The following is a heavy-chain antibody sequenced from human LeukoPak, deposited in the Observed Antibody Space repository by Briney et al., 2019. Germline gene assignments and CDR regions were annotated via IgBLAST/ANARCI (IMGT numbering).Heavy chain of an antibody. V-gene: IGHV4-34*01. Sequence: SESLSLTCPLHGRSLIVYYCSWIRQPPGKGLECNGVINYIGTTNYNPSLKSRVTISVDTSKNQFSLKLSSVAAADTAEYYCAGGSGSYRRAFDIWGQEKMVTVSS. D-gene: IGHD1-26*01. J-gene: IGHJ3*02. CDR1: GRSLIVYY. CDR2: INYIGTT. CDR3: AGGSGSYRRAFDI.